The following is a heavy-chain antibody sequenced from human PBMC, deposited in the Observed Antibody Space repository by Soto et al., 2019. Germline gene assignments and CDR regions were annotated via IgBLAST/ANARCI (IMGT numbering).Heavy chain of an antibody. J-gene: IGHJ4*02. CDR3: ARLVTATKYYFDF. D-gene: IGHD3-16*02. V-gene: IGHV4-39*02. CDR1: GGSIRGISHS. CDR2: IFYNAIT. Sequence: LSLTCTVSGGSIRGISHSWCWIRQSPGQGLEWIGNIFYNAITYYNPSLKSRVTISADTSKNHFSLKLGSVTVADTAVYSCARLVTATKYYFDFWGQGSLVTVSS.